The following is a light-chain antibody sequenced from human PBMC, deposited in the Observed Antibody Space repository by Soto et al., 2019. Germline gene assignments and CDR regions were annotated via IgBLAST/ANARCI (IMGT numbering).Light chain of an antibody. J-gene: IGKJ1*01. CDR2: DAS. CDR3: QQSYSTPRT. V-gene: IGKV1-39*01. CDR1: QNVNSW. Sequence: DIQLSQSLSTLSTSVGDSVTITCRASQNVNSWLAWYQQKPGKAPKLLIHDASSLQSGVPSRFSGSGSGTDFTLTISSLQSEDFATYYCQQSYSTPRTFGQGTKVDIK.